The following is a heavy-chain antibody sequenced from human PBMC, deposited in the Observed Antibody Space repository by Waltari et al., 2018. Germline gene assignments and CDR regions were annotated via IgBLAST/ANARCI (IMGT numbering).Heavy chain of an antibody. V-gene: IGHV4-39*01. CDR3: ARLDSPMVRGVLFDY. D-gene: IGHD3-10*01. Sequence: QLQLQESGPGLVKPSETLSLTCTVSGGSISRSSYYWAWIRQTPAKGLEWIGNIYYGGSAYYNRSLKGRVTISVDTFKNQFSLKVNSVTAADTAVYFWARLDSPMVRGVLFDYWGRGSLVTVSS. J-gene: IGHJ4*02. CDR2: IYYGGSA. CDR1: GGSISRSSYY.